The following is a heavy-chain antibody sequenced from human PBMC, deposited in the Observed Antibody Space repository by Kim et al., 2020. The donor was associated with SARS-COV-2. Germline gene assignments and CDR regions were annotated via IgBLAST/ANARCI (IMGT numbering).Heavy chain of an antibody. CDR3: AKEGGGGLGLNT. D-gene: IGHD3-16*01. Sequence: GGSLRLSCTTSGFSFSSYSMNWVRQAPGKGLEWVSSISTSSGFIYYADSVKGRFTISRDNAENSLFLQMNSLRVEDTAIYYCAKEGGGGLGLNTWAKGT. CDR2: ISTSSGFI. V-gene: IGHV3-21*04. J-gene: IGHJ5*02. CDR1: GFSFSSYS.